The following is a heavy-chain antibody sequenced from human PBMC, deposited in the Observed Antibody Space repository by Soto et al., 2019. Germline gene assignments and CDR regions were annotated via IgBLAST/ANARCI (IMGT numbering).Heavy chain of an antibody. CDR3: ANLRVTRYYDYVWGSYRSIDY. J-gene: IGHJ4*02. CDR2: ISYDGSNN. Sequence: QVQLVESGGGVVQPGRSLRLSCAASGFTFSHYGMHWVRQAPGKGLAGVSVISYDGSNNYYADSVKGRFTISRDKSKNTLYLQMNSLRAEDTAVYYCANLRVTRYYDYVWGSYRSIDYWGQGTLVTVSS. D-gene: IGHD3-16*02. CDR1: GFTFSHYG. V-gene: IGHV3-30*18.